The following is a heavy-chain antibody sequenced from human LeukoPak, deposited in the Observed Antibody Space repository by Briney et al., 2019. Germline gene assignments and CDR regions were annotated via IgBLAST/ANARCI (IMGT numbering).Heavy chain of an antibody. CDR3: ARGVVVVPAAEIDYYYYYGMDV. D-gene: IGHD2-2*01. Sequence: GGSLRLSCAASGFTFSTYNMNWVRQAPGKGLEWVSSISSSGSYIYYADSVKGRFTISRDNAKNSLYLQMNSLRAEDTAVYYCARGVVVVPAAEIDYYYYYGMDVWGQGTTVTVSS. J-gene: IGHJ6*02. V-gene: IGHV3-21*01. CDR1: GFTFSTYN. CDR2: ISSSGSYI.